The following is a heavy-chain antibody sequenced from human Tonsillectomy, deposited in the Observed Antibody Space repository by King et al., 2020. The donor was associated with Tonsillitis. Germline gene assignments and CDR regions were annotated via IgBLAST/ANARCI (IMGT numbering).Heavy chain of an antibody. CDR2: ISSSSSYI. Sequence: VQLVESGGGLVKPGGSLRLSCAASGFTFSSYSMNWVRQAPGKGLEWVSSISSSSSYIYYADSVKGRFTISRDNAKNSLYLQMNSLRAEDTAVYYCAREWCDGAYGDVYYFDSWGQGTLVTVSS. CDR1: GFTFSSYS. V-gene: IGHV3-21*01. D-gene: IGHD4-17*01. J-gene: IGHJ4*02. CDR3: AREWCDGAYGDVYYFDS.